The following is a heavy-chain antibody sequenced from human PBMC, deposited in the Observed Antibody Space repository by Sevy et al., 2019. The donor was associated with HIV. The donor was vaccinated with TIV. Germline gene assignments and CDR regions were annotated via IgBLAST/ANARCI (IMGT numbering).Heavy chain of an antibody. D-gene: IGHD6-19*01. CDR1: GFSFSAYT. V-gene: IGHV3-21*06. CDR2: INSGRNYI. J-gene: IGHJ4*02. CDR3: ARSSGWSQPPDY. Sequence: GGSLRLSCAASGFSFSAYTMNWVRQAPGKGLEWVSSINSGRNYIYYADSMKGRFTISRDNDKNSLYLQMNSLRDEDTAVYYCARSSGWSQPPDYWGQGTLVTVSS.